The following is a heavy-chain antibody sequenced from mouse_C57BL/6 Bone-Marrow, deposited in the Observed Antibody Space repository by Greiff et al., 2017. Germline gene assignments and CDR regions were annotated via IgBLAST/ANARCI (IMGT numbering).Heavy chain of an antibody. CDR2: INPNNGGT. CDR3: AREAFYSNYGYYAMDY. D-gene: IGHD2-5*01. CDR1: GYTFTDYY. V-gene: IGHV1-26*01. Sequence: EVQLQQSGPELVKPGASVKISCKASGYTFTDYYMNWVKQSHGKSLEWIGDINPNNGGTSYNQKFKGKATLTVDKSSSTAYMELRSLTSEDSAVYYCAREAFYSNYGYYAMDYWGQGTSVTVSS. J-gene: IGHJ4*01.